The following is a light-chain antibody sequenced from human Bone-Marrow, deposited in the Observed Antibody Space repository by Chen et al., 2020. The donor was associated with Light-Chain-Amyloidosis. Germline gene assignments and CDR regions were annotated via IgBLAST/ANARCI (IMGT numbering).Light chain of an antibody. Sequence: QSALTQPASVSGSPGQSITISCTGTSGNVWTYNLGSWYQQNPGKAPKVMIYAVSNRPSGVSNRFSGSKSGNTASLTISGLQAEDEADYYCSSFTSSSSYVFGPGTKVTVL. CDR2: AVS. J-gene: IGLJ1*01. CDR1: SGNVWTYNL. V-gene: IGLV2-14*01. CDR3: SSFTSSSSYV.